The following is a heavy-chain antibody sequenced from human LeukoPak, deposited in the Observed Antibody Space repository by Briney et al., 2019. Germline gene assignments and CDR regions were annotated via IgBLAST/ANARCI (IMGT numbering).Heavy chain of an antibody. Sequence: SETLSFTCAVYGGSFSGYYWSWIRQPPGKGLEWIGEINHSGSTNYNPSLKSRVTISVDTSKNQFSLKLSSVTAADTAVYYCARGKDRLSSGWYPHYYYYYGMDVWGQGTTVTVSS. CDR1: GGSFSGYY. CDR2: INHSGST. D-gene: IGHD6-19*01. V-gene: IGHV4-34*01. J-gene: IGHJ6*02. CDR3: ARGKDRLSSGWYPHYYYYYGMDV.